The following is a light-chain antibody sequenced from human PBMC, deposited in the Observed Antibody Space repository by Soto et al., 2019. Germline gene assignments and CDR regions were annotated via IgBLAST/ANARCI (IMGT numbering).Light chain of an antibody. Sequence: EIVLTQSPATLSLSPGERATLSCRASQSVSSYLAWYQQKPGQAPRLLIYDASSWATGIPARFSGSGSGTDFPLTISSLEPEDFAVYYCQQRSTPLTFGGGTKVEIK. J-gene: IGKJ4*01. CDR3: QQRSTPLT. CDR2: DAS. CDR1: QSVSSY. V-gene: IGKV3-11*01.